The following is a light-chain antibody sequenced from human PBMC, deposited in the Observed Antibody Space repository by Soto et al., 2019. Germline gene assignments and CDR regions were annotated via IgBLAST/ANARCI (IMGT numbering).Light chain of an antibody. CDR1: SSNIGAGYD. CDR3: QSYDSSLSGWV. J-gene: IGLJ3*02. V-gene: IGLV1-40*01. CDR2: GNS. Sequence: QSVLTQPPSVSGAPGQRVTISCTGSSSNIGAGYDVHWYQQLPGTAPKLLISGNSNRPSGVPDRFSGSKSGTSASLAITGLQAEDDADYKGQSYDSSLSGWVFGGGTKLTVL.